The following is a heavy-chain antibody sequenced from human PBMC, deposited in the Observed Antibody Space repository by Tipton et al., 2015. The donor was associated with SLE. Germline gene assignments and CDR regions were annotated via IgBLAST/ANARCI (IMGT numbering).Heavy chain of an antibody. D-gene: IGHD3-10*01. J-gene: IGHJ4*02. CDR2: IYYSGTT. CDR3: ARGEGFRVRGIRIPYFFDY. Sequence: TLSLTCTVSGGSITSGGSYWNWIRQHPGKGLEWIGYIYYSGTTNYNPSLKSRVTISVDTSKNQFSLRLSSVTAADTAVYYCARGEGFRVRGIRIPYFFDYWGQGTLVTVSS. CDR1: GGSITSGGSY. V-gene: IGHV4-61*08.